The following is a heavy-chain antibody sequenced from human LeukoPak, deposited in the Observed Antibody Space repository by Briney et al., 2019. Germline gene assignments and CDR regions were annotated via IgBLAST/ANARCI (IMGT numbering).Heavy chain of an antibody. CDR3: ARDPEIPGYSSGWYFDY. J-gene: IGHJ4*02. V-gene: IGHV1-8*01. Sequence: GASVKVSCKASGYTFTSYDINWVRQATGQGLEWMGWMNPNSGNTGYAQKFQGRVTMTRDTSISTAYMELSRLRSDDTAVYYCARDPEIPGYSSGWYFDYWGQGTLVTVSS. CDR1: GYTFTSYD. D-gene: IGHD6-19*01. CDR2: MNPNSGNT.